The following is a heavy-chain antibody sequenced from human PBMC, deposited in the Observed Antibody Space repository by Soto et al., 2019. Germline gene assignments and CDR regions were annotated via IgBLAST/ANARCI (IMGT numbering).Heavy chain of an antibody. CDR3: TRIYGSGTYLPDY. CDR1: EFTFGEYG. CDR2: IRSKAYGGTT. Sequence: PGGSLRLSCTTSEFTFGEYGMSWFRQAPGKGLEWVGFIRSKAYGGTTDYAASVKGRFTISRDDSKSIAYVQMNSLISEDTAVYYCTRIYGSGTYLPDYWGQGTLVTVSS. J-gene: IGHJ4*02. D-gene: IGHD3-10*01. V-gene: IGHV3-49*03.